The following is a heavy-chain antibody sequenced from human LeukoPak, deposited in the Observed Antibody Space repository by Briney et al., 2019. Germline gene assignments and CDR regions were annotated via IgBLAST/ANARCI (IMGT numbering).Heavy chain of an antibody. V-gene: IGHV3-48*01. CDR2: INHDGTAI. Sequence: GGSLRLSCAASGFAFSSYSMNWVRQAPGKGLEWLSYINHDGTAIYYADSVEGRFTISRDNAKNSLYLQMNSLRAEDTAVYYCAAWFGESDFDYWGQGTLVTVSS. CDR3: AAWFGESDFDY. CDR1: GFAFSSYS. J-gene: IGHJ4*02. D-gene: IGHD3-10*01.